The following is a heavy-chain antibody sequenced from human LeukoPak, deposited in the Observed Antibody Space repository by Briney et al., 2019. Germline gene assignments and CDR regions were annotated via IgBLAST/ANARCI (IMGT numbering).Heavy chain of an antibody. J-gene: IGHJ4*02. CDR2: ISSSSTTI. Sequence: GGSLRLSCAASGFTFSSYGMHWVRQAPGKGPEWVSYISSSSTTIYYADSVKGRFTISRDNVQNSLYLQMNSLRAEDTAVYYCARDPDRGGGFDYWGQGTLVTASS. CDR3: ARDPDRGGGFDY. V-gene: IGHV3-48*01. CDR1: GFTFSSYG. D-gene: IGHD2-15*01.